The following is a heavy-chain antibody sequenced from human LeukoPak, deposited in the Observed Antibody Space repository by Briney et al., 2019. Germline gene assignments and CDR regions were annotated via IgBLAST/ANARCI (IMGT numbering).Heavy chain of an antibody. CDR3: AKDEGFRAAAEGTPDY. Sequence: GGSLTLSCAASGFTFSSYNIHWVRQAPGKGVEWVALISYDGSNKYYADSVKGRFTISRDNSKDTLYLQMNSLRAEDTAVYYCAKDEGFRAAAEGTPDYWGQGTLVTVSS. J-gene: IGHJ4*02. D-gene: IGHD6-13*01. CDR1: GFTFSSYN. V-gene: IGHV3-30*18. CDR2: ISYDGSNK.